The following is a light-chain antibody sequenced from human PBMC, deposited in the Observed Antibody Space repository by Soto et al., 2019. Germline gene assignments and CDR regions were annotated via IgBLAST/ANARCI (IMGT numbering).Light chain of an antibody. CDR3: SSYGGSNNLV. CDR2: EVS. J-gene: IGLJ2*01. CDR1: SSDVGHYNY. Sequence: ALTQPPSASGSPGQSVTISCTGTSSDVGHYNYVSWYQQQPGKAPKLMIYEVSKRPSGVPDRFSGSKFGYTASLTVSGLQAEDEADYYCSSYGGSNNLVFGGGTKLTVL. V-gene: IGLV2-8*01.